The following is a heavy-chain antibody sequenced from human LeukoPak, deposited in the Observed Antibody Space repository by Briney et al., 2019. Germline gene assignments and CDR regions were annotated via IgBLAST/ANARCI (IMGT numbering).Heavy chain of an antibody. D-gene: IGHD3-22*01. V-gene: IGHV1-2*02. CDR3: ARDGSSGYEVGYNFDY. CDR2: INPNSGGT. Sequence: GASVKVSCKASGYTFTGYYMHWVRQAPGQGLEWMGWINPNSGGTNYAQKFQGRVTMTRDTSISTAYMELSRLRSDDTAVYYCARDGSSGYEVGYNFDYWGQGTLVTVSS. CDR1: GYTFTGYY. J-gene: IGHJ4*02.